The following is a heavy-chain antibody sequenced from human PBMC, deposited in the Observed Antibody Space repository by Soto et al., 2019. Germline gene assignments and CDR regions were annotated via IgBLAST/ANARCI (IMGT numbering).Heavy chain of an antibody. J-gene: IGHJ5*01. CDR2: INPNNGYT. CDR1: GYSFSTYA. D-gene: IGHD3-3*01. V-gene: IGHV1-18*01. Sequence: QLQLVQSGGEVKNPGASVKVSCEASGYSFSTYAISWLRQAPGQGLEWMGWINPNNGYTNYAQKCQGTLNLTTDIPSSTAYMERTSIRYDDASMYYCATSYESSVASWGQGTLVSVS. CDR3: ATSYESSVAS.